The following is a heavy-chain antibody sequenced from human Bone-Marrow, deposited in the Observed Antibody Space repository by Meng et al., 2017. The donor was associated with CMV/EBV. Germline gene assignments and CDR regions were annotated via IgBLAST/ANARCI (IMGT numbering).Heavy chain of an antibody. J-gene: IGHJ6*02. CDR1: GYTFTSYY. CDR2: INPSGGST. V-gene: IGHV1-46*01. Sequence: ASVKVSCKASGYTFTSYYMHWVRQAHGQGLEWMGIINPSGGSTSYAQKFQGRVTMTRDTSTSTVYMELSSLRSEDTAVYYCARDHDWPVITAPYGMDVWGQGTTVTVSS. CDR3: ARDHDWPVITAPYGMDV. D-gene: IGHD3-22*01.